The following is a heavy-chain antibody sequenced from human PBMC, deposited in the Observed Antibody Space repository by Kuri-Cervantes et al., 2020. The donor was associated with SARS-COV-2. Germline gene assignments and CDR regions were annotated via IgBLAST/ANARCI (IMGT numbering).Heavy chain of an antibody. Sequence: SGPTLVKPTETLTVTCTFSGFSLNPNGNRVSWIRQTPGKALEWLARIDRDDDKFYSTSLKSRLIISKDTSKNQVVLTLTNVDPGDTGTYYCARMGDGCDFEYWGQGTVVTVSS. V-gene: IGHV2-70*04. CDR2: IDRDDDK. D-gene: IGHD5-24*01. CDR1: GFSLNPNGNR. CDR3: ARMGDGCDFEY. J-gene: IGHJ4*02.